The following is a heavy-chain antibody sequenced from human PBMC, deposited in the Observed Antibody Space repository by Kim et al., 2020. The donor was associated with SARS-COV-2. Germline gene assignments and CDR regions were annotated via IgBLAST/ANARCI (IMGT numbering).Heavy chain of an antibody. CDR1: GYTFTSYY. D-gene: IGHD5-18*01. V-gene: IGHV1-46*01. CDR3: ARVGGRSYSYGLWFDP. CDR2: INPSGGST. J-gene: IGHJ5*02. Sequence: ASVKVSCKASGYTFTSYYMHWVRQAPGQGLEWMGIINPSGGSTSYAQKFQGRVTMTRDTSTSTVYMELSSLRSEDTAVYYCARVGGRSYSYGLWFDPWGQGTLVTVSS.